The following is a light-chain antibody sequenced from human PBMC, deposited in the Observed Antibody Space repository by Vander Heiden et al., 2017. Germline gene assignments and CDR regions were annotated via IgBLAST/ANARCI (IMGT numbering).Light chain of an antibody. Sequence: QSVLTQPPSASGTVRHRVTISCSGSITNIGVNIVYCYQQFPGADPNILIYSDNQRPSGVPARFSGSKSGPYASLAIGGLRSEDEADYYCATWDKSLSGRGIFGGGTKLTVV. J-gene: IGLJ2*01. CDR2: SDN. CDR3: ATWDKSLSGRGI. CDR1: ITNIGVNI. V-gene: IGLV1-47*02.